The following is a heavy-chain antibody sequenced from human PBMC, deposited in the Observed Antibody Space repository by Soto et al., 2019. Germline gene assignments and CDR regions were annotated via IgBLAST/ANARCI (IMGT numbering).Heavy chain of an antibody. Sequence: GGSLRLSCAAFGFTFSNAWMSWVRQAPGKGLEWVGRIKSKTDGGTTDYAAPVKGRFTISRDDSKNTLYLQMNSLKTEDTAVYYCTAAAGTWAFDIWGQGTMVTVSS. CDR1: GFTFSNAW. D-gene: IGHD6-13*01. CDR3: TAAAGTWAFDI. J-gene: IGHJ3*02. CDR2: IKSKTDGGTT. V-gene: IGHV3-15*01.